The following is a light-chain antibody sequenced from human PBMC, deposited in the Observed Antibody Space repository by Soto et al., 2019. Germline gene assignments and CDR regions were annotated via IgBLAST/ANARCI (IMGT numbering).Light chain of an antibody. Sequence: NFMLTQPHSVSESPGKTVTISCTRSGGSIASGYVQWYQQRPGIAPTTVIYEDNQRPSGVPDRFSGSIDRSSTSASLTISGLKTEDEADYYCQSYHSSTPYVFGTGTKLTVL. CDR1: GGSIASGY. CDR2: EDN. V-gene: IGLV6-57*03. CDR3: QSYHSSTPYV. J-gene: IGLJ1*01.